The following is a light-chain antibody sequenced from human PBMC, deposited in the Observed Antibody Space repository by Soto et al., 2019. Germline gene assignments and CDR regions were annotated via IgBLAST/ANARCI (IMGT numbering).Light chain of an antibody. CDR3: SSKTSSSSPFV. CDR2: EVS. Sequence: QSALTQPASVSGSPGQSITISCTGSTSDVGAYNYVSWYKHHPGQAPQLMIYEVSNRPSGVSNRFSGSKSGNTASLTISGLQAYDEGDYYCSSKTSSSSPFVFGTGTKLTVL. J-gene: IGLJ1*01. CDR1: TSDVGAYNY. V-gene: IGLV2-14*01.